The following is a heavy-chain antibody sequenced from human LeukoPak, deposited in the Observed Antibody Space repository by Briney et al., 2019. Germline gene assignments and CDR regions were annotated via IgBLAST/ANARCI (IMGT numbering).Heavy chain of an antibody. V-gene: IGHV1-2*02. D-gene: IGHD3-9*01. J-gene: IGHJ4*02. Sequence: ASVKVSCKASGYTFTVYYMHWVRQAPGQGLEWMGWINPNSGGTNYAQKFQGRVTMTRDTSISTAYMELSRLRSDDTAVYYCARGNDILTGYYYTNFDYRGQGTLVTVSS. CDR2: INPNSGGT. CDR3: ARGNDILTGYYYTNFDY. CDR1: GYTFTVYY.